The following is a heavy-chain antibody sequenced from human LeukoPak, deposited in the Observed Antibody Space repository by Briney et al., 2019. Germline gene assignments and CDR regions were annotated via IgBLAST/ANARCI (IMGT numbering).Heavy chain of an antibody. J-gene: IGHJ3*02. CDR3: ARDYLTTGTTAFYI. CDR2: ISSDNSNT. V-gene: IGHV1-18*01. CDR1: GYIFTNYG. Sequence: GASVKVSCKTSGYIFTNYGISWVRQAPGQGLNGLGWISSDNSNTNYAQKLQGRVTVTTDTSTNTAYLELRSLRSDDTAVYYCARDYLTTGTTAFYIWGQGTVVTVSS. D-gene: IGHD1-1*01.